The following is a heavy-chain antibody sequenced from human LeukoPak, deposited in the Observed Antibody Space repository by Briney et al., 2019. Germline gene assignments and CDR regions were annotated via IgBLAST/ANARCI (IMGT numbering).Heavy chain of an antibody. Sequence: PGGSLRLSCAASGFTFSSYSMNWVRQAPGKGLEWVSSISSSSSYIYYADSVEGRFTISRDNAKNSLYLQMNSLRAEDTAVYYCARDSSGWSHDAFDIWGQGTMVTVSS. CDR3: ARDSSGWSHDAFDI. CDR1: GFTFSSYS. D-gene: IGHD6-19*01. CDR2: ISSSSSYI. J-gene: IGHJ3*02. V-gene: IGHV3-21*01.